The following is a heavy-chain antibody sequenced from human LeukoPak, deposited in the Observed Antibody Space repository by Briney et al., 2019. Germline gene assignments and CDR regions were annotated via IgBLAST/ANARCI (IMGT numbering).Heavy chain of an antibody. V-gene: IGHV4-59*12. D-gene: IGHD3-10*01. Sequence: SETLTLTCTVSGGSISSYYWSWIRQPPGKGLEWIGYIYYSGSTNYNPSLKSRVTISVNTSKNQFSLKLSSVTAADTAVYYCARDKAGSRSGLDAFDIWGQGTMVTVSS. J-gene: IGHJ3*02. CDR1: GGSISSYY. CDR2: IYYSGST. CDR3: ARDKAGSRSGLDAFDI.